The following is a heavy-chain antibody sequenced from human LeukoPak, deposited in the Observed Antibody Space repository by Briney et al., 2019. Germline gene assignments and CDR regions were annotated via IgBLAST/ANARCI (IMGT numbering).Heavy chain of an antibody. J-gene: IGHJ4*02. CDR1: GFTFSSYE. D-gene: IGHD4-17*01. V-gene: IGHV3-21*01. CDR2: ISSGSSAI. CDR3: ARGHTAVTRHFDF. Sequence: GGSLRLSCAASGFTFSSYEMHWVRQPPGKGLEWVSIISSGSSAIFSADALKGRFTISRDDAKNLLYLDMNSLRAEDTAVYYCARGHTAVTRHFDFWGQGTLVTVSS.